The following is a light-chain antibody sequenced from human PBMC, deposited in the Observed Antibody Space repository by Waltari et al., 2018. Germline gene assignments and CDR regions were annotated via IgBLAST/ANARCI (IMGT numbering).Light chain of an antibody. Sequence: QSGLTQPPAVSAAPGQRVTIACSGGSSHIGNTYVSWYRQFPGTAPKLLIYENTDRPSGIPGRFSGSKSGKSATLDISGLQAGDEADYYCGTWDSSLGGAVFGGGTHLTVL. CDR2: ENT. CDR1: SSHIGNTY. J-gene: IGLJ7*01. V-gene: IGLV1-51*02. CDR3: GTWDSSLGGAV.